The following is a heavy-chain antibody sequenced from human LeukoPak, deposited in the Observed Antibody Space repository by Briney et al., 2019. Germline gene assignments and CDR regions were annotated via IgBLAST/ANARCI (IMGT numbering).Heavy chain of an antibody. V-gene: IGHV3-30*02. J-gene: IGHJ4*02. D-gene: IGHD3-16*01. CDR3: ARVGGEITDY. Sequence: GGSLRLSCAASGFTFNNYGLHWVRQAPGKGLEGAAFIPSDGRNNYYADSVKGRFTISRDNAKNSLYLQMNSLRAEDTAVYYCARVGGEITDYWGQGTLVTVSS. CDR2: IPSDGRNN. CDR1: GFTFNNYG.